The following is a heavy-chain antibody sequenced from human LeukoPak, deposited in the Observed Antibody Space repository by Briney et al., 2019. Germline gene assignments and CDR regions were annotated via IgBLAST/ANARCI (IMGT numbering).Heavy chain of an antibody. Sequence: SETLSLTCTVSGGSISSYYWSWIRQPPGKGLEWIGYIYYSGSTNYNPSLKSRVTISVDTSKNQFSLKLSSVTAADTAVYYCARGGREYYFDYWGQGTLVTVSS. D-gene: IGHD3-10*01. CDR3: ARGGREYYFDY. CDR2: IYYSGST. J-gene: IGHJ4*02. V-gene: IGHV4-59*01. CDR1: GGSISSYY.